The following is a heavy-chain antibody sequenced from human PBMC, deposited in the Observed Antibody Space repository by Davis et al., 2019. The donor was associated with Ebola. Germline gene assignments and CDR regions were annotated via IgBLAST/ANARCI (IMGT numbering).Heavy chain of an antibody. CDR1: GGSISGYY. V-gene: IGHV4-59*01. CDR2: IYYSGRT. Sequence: MPSATLSLTCTVSGGSISGYYWSWIRQPPGKGLEWIGYIYYSGRTNFNPSLKSQVTISVDTSKNRFSLKLRSVTAADTAVYYCAREARNSLVYYFDYWGQGTLVTVSS. D-gene: IGHD2-8*01. CDR3: AREARNSLVYYFDY. J-gene: IGHJ4*02.